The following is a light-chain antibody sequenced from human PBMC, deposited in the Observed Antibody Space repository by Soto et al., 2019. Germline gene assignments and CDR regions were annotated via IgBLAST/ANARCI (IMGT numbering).Light chain of an antibody. Sequence: QSALTQPASVSGSPGQSITISCTGTSSDVGGYILVSWYQQHPGKAPKLMIYEVSNRPSGVSNRFSGSKSGDTASLTISGLQAEDEADYYCSSYTSTSTPYVFGTGTKLTVL. V-gene: IGLV2-14*02. CDR2: EVS. CDR3: SSYTSTSTPYV. J-gene: IGLJ1*01. CDR1: SSDVGGYIL.